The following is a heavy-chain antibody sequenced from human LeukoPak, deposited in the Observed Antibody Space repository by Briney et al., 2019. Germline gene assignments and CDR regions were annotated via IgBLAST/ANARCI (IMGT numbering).Heavy chain of an antibody. CDR2: INPNSGAT. Sequence: PGASVRVSCRASGYTFTDYYIHWVRQAPGQGLEWMGWINPNSGATNYARKFQGRVTMTRDTSISTAYMELSRLRSDDTAVYYCARVRGGGSRRYCTSTSCFTAFDPWGQGTLVTVSS. D-gene: IGHD2-2*02. CDR3: ARVRGGGSRRYCTSTSCFTAFDP. J-gene: IGHJ5*02. V-gene: IGHV1-2*02. CDR1: GYTFTDYY.